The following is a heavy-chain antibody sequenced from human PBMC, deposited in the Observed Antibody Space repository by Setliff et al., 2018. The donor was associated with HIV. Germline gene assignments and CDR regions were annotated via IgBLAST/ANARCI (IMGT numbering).Heavy chain of an antibody. Sequence: PGGSLRLSCAASGFTFSTYWMNWVRQAPGKGLEWVANIKKDGSEKNYVDSVKGRFTISRDNAKNSLYLQMNSLRAEDTAVYYCARDEPTGGIDYWGQGTLVTVSS. V-gene: IGHV3-7*01. J-gene: IGHJ4*02. CDR2: IKKDGSEK. CDR3: ARDEPTGGIDY. D-gene: IGHD3-16*01. CDR1: GFTFSTYW.